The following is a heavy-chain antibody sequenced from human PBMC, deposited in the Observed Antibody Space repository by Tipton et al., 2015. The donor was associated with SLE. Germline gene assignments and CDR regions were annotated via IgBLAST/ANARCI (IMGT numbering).Heavy chain of an antibody. D-gene: IGHD1-26*01. CDR3: ARHFSGSYSFDY. CDR1: GGSIRSSNFY. J-gene: IGHJ4*02. CDR2: FYYSGST. V-gene: IGHV4-39*07. Sequence: TLSLTCAVSGGSIRSSNFYWGWIRQPPGRGLEWIGSFYYSGSTYYDPSLKSRVTISIDMSKNQVSLKLSSVTAADTALYYCARHFSGSYSFDYWGQGKLVTVSS.